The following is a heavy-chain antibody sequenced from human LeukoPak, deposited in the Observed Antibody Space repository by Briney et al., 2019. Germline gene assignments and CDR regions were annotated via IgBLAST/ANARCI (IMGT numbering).Heavy chain of an antibody. V-gene: IGHV3-9*01. CDR1: GFTFDDYV. J-gene: IGHJ4*02. CDR2: ISGNSGNI. D-gene: IGHD6-19*01. CDR3: AKDSTYSSGWFDY. Sequence: GGSLRLSCAASGFTFDDYVMRWVRQAPGRGLEWVSGISGNSGNIDYADSVKGRFTISRDNAKNSLYLQMNSLRAEDTALYYCAKDSTYSSGWFDYWGQGTLVTVSS.